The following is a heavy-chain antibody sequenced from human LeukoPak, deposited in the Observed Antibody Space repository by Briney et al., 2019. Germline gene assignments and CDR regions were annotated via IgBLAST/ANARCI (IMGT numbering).Heavy chain of an antibody. J-gene: IGHJ4*02. V-gene: IGHV3-30*04. D-gene: IGHD3-16*01. Sequence: PGRSLRLSCAASGFTFSSYAMHWVRQAPGKGLEWVAVISYDGSNKYYADSVKGRFTISRDNSKNTLYLQMNSLRAEDTAVYYCARDSRRGWADYFDYWGQGTLVTVS. CDR3: ARDSRRGWADYFDY. CDR2: ISYDGSNK. CDR1: GFTFSSYA.